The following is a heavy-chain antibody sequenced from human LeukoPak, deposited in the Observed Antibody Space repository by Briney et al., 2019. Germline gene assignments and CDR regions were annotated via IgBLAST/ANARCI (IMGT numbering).Heavy chain of an antibody. J-gene: IGHJ4*02. CDR2: ISSSGSTI. D-gene: IGHD3-10*01. CDR3: AKPRDYYGPFAY. V-gene: IGHV3-48*03. CDR1: GFTFSSYE. Sequence: GGSLRLSCAASGFTFSSYEMNWVRQAPGKGLEWVSYISSSGSTIYYADPVKGRFTISRDNSKNTLYLQMNSLRAEDTAVYYCAKPRDYYGPFAYWGQGTLVTVSS.